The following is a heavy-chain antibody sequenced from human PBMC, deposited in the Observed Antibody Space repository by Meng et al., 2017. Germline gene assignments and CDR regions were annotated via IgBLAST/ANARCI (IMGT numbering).Heavy chain of an antibody. CDR1: GFTFSSYA. D-gene: IGHD3-22*01. V-gene: IGHV3-30*01. J-gene: IGHJ4*02. Sequence: GGSLRLSCAASGFTFSSYAMHWVRQAPGKGLEWVAVISYDGSNKYYADSVKGRFTISRDNSKNTLYLQMNSLRAEDTAVYYCAKYLSRDSGSYFFALESWGQGTLVTVSS. CDR2: ISYDGSNK. CDR3: AKYLSRDSGSYFFALES.